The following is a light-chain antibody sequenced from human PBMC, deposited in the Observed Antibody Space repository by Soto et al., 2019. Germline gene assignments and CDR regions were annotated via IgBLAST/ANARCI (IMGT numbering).Light chain of an antibody. CDR1: QSIGRF. CDR3: QQLNSYPQT. CDR2: AAS. J-gene: IGKJ5*01. Sequence: EIQMNMSPSTLSASVGDRVTNTCRASQSIGRFLAWYQHQPGKAPKLLIYAASSLQSGVPSRFSGSGSGPDFTLTISSLQPEDSATYFCQQLNSYPQTFGQGTRLEIK. V-gene: IGKV1-5*01.